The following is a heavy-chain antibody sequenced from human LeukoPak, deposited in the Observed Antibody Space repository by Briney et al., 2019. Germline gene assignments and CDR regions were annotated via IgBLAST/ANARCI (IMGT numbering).Heavy chain of an antibody. CDR2: IYYSGST. V-gene: IGHV4-59*08. CDR3: ARPYRGGWYGSFDI. Sequence: SETLSLTCTVSGGSISTYYWSWIRQPPGKGLEWIGFIYYSGSTNYNPSLKSRVTISVDTSKNQFSLRLSPVTAADTAVYYCARPYRGGWYGSFDIWGQGTMVTISS. J-gene: IGHJ3*02. CDR1: GGSISTYY. D-gene: IGHD6-19*01.